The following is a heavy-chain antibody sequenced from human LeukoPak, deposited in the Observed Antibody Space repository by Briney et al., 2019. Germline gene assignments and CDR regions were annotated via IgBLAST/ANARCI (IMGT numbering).Heavy chain of an antibody. V-gene: IGHV4-59*08. D-gene: IGHD2-15*01. Sequence: SETLSLTCTVSGGSISSYYWSWIRQPPGKGLEWIGYIYYSGSTNYNPSLKSRVTISVDTSKNQFSLKLSSVTAADTAVYYCARVSLCRAATCPPYYFPGMDVWGQGTTVTVSS. CDR2: IYYSGST. CDR1: GGSISSYY. CDR3: ARVSLCRAATCPPYYFPGMDV. J-gene: IGHJ6*02.